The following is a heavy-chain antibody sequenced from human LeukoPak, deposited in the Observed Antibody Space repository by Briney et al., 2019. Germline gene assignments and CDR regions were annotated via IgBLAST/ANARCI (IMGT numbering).Heavy chain of an antibody. D-gene: IGHD6-19*01. CDR2: INAGNGNT. CDR1: GYTFTGYY. J-gene: IGHJ5*02. V-gene: IGHV1-3*01. CDR3: AGGTAVAGTFDP. Sequence: ASVKVSCKASGYTFTGYYMHWVRQAPGQRLEWMGWINAGNGNTKYSQKFQGRVTITRDTSASTAYMELSSLRSEDTAVYYCAGGTAVAGTFDPWGQGTLVTVSS.